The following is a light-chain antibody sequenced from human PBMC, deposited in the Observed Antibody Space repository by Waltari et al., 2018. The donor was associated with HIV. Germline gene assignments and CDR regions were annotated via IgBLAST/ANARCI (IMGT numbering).Light chain of an antibody. CDR1: QSISSRY. Sequence: EIVLTQSPGTLSLSPGERATLSCRASQSISSRYLAWYQQKPGQAPRLLVYGASSRAPGIPDRFRGSGSGTDFTLTISGLEPEDSAVYYCQQYGSSSSYTFGQGTNLEIK. CDR2: GAS. J-gene: IGKJ2*01. CDR3: QQYGSSSSYT. V-gene: IGKV3-20*01.